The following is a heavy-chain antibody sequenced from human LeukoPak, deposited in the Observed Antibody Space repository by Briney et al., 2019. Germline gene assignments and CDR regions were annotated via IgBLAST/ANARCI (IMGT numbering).Heavy chain of an antibody. D-gene: IGHD3-16*01. CDR2: INHSGST. Sequence: SETLSLTCAVYGRSFSGYYWSWIRQPPGKGLEWIGEINHSGSTNYNPSLKSRVTISLDTSKNQFSLRLSSVTAADTAVHYCARAQPASIWGSYPRHFDYWGQGTLVTVSS. CDR1: GRSFSGYY. J-gene: IGHJ4*02. V-gene: IGHV4-34*01. CDR3: ARAQPASIWGSYPRHFDY.